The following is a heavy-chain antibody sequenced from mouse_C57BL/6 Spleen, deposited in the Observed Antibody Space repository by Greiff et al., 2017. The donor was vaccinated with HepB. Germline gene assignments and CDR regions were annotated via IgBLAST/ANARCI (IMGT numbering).Heavy chain of an antibody. Sequence: QVQLQQSGAELVRPGTSVKVSCKASGYAFTNYLIEWVKQRPGQGLEWIGVINPGSGGTNYNEKFKGKATLTADKSSSTAYMQLSSLTSEDSAVYFCARSDDYGSSGRWYFDVWGTGTTVTVSS. CDR3: ARSDDYGSSGRWYFDV. D-gene: IGHD1-1*01. CDR2: INPGSGGT. J-gene: IGHJ1*03. V-gene: IGHV1-54*01. CDR1: GYAFTNYL.